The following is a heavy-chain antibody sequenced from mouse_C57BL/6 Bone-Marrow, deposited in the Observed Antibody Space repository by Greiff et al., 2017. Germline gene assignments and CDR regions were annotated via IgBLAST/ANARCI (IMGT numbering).Heavy chain of an antibody. CDR2: INPNNGGT. D-gene: IGHD2-13*01. J-gene: IGHJ3*01. CDR3: ARLGLRFAY. Sequence: EVQLQQSGPELVKPGASVKISCKASGYTFTDYYMNWVKQSHGKSLEWIGDINPNNGGTSYNQKFKGKATLPVDKSSSTAYMELRSLTSEDSAVYYCARLGLRFAYWGQGTLVTVSA. CDR1: GYTFTDYY. V-gene: IGHV1-26*01.